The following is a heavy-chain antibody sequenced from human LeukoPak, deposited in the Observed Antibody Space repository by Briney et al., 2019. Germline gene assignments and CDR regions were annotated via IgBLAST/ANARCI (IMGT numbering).Heavy chain of an antibody. CDR3: ARDSSEWVAQHFDP. V-gene: IGHV4-4*07. D-gene: IGHD6-19*01. CDR1: GDSIRNYF. CDR2: IYTSGSI. J-gene: IGHJ5*02. Sequence: ASETLSLTCSVSGDSIRNYFWSWIRQPAGKGLEWIGRIYTSGSIDYKPSLRSRVTMSVDTSRNQFSLNLNSVTAADTAVYYCARDSSEWVAQHFDPWGQGILVTVSS.